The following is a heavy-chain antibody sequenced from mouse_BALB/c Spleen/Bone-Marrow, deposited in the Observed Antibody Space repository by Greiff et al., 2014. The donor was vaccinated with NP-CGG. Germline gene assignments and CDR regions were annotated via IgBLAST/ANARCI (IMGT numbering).Heavy chain of an antibody. CDR3: ARTGFFDV. CDR2: ISYRGTT. Sequence: EVQLQQSGPSPVKPSQTLSLTCSVTGDSITGGYWHWIRKLPGNKLECMGYISYRGTTYYNPSLKSRISITRDTSKNQYYLELNSVAAEDTATYYCARTGFFDVWGAGTTVTVSS. J-gene: IGHJ1*01. CDR1: GDSITGGY. V-gene: IGHV3-8*02.